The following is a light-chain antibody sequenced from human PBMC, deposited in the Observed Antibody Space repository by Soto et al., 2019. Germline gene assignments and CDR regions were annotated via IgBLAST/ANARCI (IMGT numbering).Light chain of an antibody. CDR3: CSYAGSDTYV. Sequence: VLTHPPSVSGFPGQSITISFTGINSVFGSYNLVSWYQQHPGKGPKLMIYEVSKRPSGVSNRFSGSKSGITASLTISGLQAEDEADYYCCSYAGSDTYVFGTGTKVTVL. V-gene: IGLV2-23*02. J-gene: IGLJ1*01. CDR1: NSVFGSYNL. CDR2: EVS.